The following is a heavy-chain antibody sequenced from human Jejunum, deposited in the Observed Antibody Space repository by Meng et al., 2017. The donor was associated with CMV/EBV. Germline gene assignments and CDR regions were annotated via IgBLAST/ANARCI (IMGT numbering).Heavy chain of an antibody. J-gene: IGHJ4*02. CDR1: GGSISSNYF. CDR3: ARLPVGETLHYFDY. CDR2: IYHGGGF. V-gene: IGHV4-4*02. Sequence: AVSGGSISSNYFWIWVRQPPGKGLEWIGEIYHGGGFNYNPSLKSRATISVDKSKNQFSLTLISVTAADTAIYYCARLPVGETLHYFDYWGQGTLVTVSS. D-gene: IGHD4-23*01.